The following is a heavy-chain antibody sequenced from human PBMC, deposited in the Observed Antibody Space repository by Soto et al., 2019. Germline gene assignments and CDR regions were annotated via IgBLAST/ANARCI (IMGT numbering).Heavy chain of an antibody. J-gene: IGHJ6*03. CDR1: GGSISSYY. CDR3: ARSGDGSGSPGNYYYMDV. V-gene: IGHV4-59*01. D-gene: IGHD3-10*01. CDR2: IYYSGST. Sequence: SETLSLTCTVSGGSISSYYWSWIRQPPGKGLEWIGYIYYSGSTNYNPSLKSRVTISVDTSKNQFSLKLSSVTAADTAVYYCARSGDGSGSPGNYYYMDVWGKGTTVTVSS.